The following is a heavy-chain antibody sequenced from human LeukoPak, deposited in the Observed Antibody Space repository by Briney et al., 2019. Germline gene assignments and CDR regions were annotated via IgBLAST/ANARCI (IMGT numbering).Heavy chain of an antibody. CDR3: ARDRDYYYDSSGFDY. V-gene: IGHV4-61*02. D-gene: IGHD3-22*01. CDR1: GGSISSGSYY. J-gene: IGHJ4*02. CDR2: IYTSGST. Sequence: SETLSLTCTVSGGSISSGSYYWSWIRQPAGKGLEWTGRIYTSGSTNYNPSPKSRVTISVDTSKNQFSLKLSSVTAADTAVYYCARDRDYYYDSSGFDYWGQGTLVTVSS.